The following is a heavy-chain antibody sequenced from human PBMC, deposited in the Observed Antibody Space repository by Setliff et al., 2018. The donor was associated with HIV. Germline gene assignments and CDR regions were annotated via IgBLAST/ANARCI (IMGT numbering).Heavy chain of an antibody. J-gene: IGHJ4*02. CDR1: GITLSNYA. V-gene: IGHV3-23*01. CDR3: AKDRRQLDPREFDY. Sequence: GSLRLSCAASGITLSNYAMSWVRQAPGKGLEWVSGISLSGGSTYYADSVKGRFTIFRDNSKKTLYLQMSSLRVEDTAVYYCAKDRRQLDPREFDYWGQGTLVTVSS. CDR2: ISLSGGST. D-gene: IGHD6-13*01.